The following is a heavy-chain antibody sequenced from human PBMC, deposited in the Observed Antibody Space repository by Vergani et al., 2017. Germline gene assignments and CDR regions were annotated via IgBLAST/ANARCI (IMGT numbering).Heavy chain of an antibody. Sequence: QVQLVESAGGVVQPGGSLRLSCAASGFTFSTFGMHWIRQAPGKGLEWLAYIVKDGINTRYRDAVKGRFTVSRDNSKDILYLQMISLRSEDTALYYCAKDLRDTTDGLPDSWGPGTLVIVSS. D-gene: IGHD1-14*01. J-gene: IGHJ4*02. CDR3: AKDLRDTTDGLPDS. CDR1: GFTFSTFG. CDR2: IVKDGINT. V-gene: IGHV3-30*02.